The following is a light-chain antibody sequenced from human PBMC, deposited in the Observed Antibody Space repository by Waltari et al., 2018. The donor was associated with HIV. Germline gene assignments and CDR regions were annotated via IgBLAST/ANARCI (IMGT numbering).Light chain of an antibody. V-gene: IGLV6-57*01. CDR3: QSYDYSTQVV. Sequence: FLLTQPHSVSESPGKTVTIACTRSSGGIDRNFVYWYQQRPHSSPTTVIYEYNQRPSWVPAPVSGSVVITADSASLPISGLTTEDAAAYYCQSYDYSTQVVLGGGTKLTVL. CDR2: EYN. CDR1: SGGIDRNF. J-gene: IGLJ2*01.